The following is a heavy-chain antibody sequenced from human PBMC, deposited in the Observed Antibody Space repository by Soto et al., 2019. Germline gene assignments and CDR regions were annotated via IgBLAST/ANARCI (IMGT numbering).Heavy chain of an antibody. V-gene: IGHV3-48*02. Sequence: GGSLRLSCAASGFTFSSYSMNWVRQAPGKGLEWVSYISSSSSTIYYADSVKGRFTISRDNAKNSLYLQMNSLRDEDTAVYYCARAPIVVVVRAAPGWFDPWGQGTLVTVSS. J-gene: IGHJ5*02. CDR3: ARAPIVVVVRAAPGWFDP. D-gene: IGHD2-2*01. CDR1: GFTFSSYS. CDR2: ISSSSSTI.